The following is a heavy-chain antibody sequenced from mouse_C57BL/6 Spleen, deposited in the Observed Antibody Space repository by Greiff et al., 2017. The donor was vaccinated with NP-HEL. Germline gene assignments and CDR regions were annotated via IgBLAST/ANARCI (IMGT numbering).Heavy chain of an antibody. D-gene: IGHD1-1*01. CDR2: SYPGDGDT. CDR1: GYAFSSSW. Sequence: QVQLQQSGPELVKPGASVKISCKASGYAFSSSWMNWVKQRPGKGLEWIGRSYPGDGDTNYNGKFKGKATLTADKSSSTAYMQLSSLTSEDSAVYFGARGLLRAMDYWGQGTSVTVSS. J-gene: IGHJ4*01. V-gene: IGHV1-82*01. CDR3: ARGLLRAMDY.